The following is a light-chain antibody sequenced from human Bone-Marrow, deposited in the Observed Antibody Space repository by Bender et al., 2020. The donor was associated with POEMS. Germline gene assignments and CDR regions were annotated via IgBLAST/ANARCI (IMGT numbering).Light chain of an antibody. J-gene: IGLJ2*01. V-gene: IGLV2-14*01. Sequence: QSALTQPASVSGSPGQSITISCTGTSRDVVTYDYVSWYQQHPGKAPKLMIYGVNNRPSGVSNRFSGSKYGNTASLSISGLQAEDEADYYCSSYTSSSTLVVFGGGTKLTVL. CDR1: SRDVVTYDY. CDR3: SSYTSSSTLVV. CDR2: GVN.